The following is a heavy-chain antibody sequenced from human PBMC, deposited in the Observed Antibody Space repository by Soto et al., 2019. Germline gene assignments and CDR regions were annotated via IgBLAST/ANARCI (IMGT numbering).Heavy chain of an antibody. J-gene: IGHJ4*02. D-gene: IGHD1-1*01. Sequence: GGSLRLSFAASGFTFSTYGMHWVRQAPGKGLEWVAVISYDGNNKYYADSVKGRFTISRDNSKNTLYLQMSGLRAEDTAVYYCAKSVYNWNDGFFDYWGQGTLVTVSS. CDR2: ISYDGNNK. V-gene: IGHV3-30*18. CDR3: AKSVYNWNDGFFDY. CDR1: GFTFSTYG.